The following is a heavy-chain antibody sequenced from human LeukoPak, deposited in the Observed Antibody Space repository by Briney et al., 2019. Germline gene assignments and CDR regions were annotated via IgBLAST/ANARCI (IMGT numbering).Heavy chain of an antibody. Sequence: ASVKVSCKVSGYTLTELSMHWVRQAPGKGLEWMAGFDPEDGETIYAQKSQGRVTMTEDTSTDTAYMELSSLRSEDTAVYYCATSNVVVTARFDYWGQGTLVTVSS. CDR2: FDPEDGET. J-gene: IGHJ4*02. V-gene: IGHV1-24*01. CDR1: GYTLTELS. D-gene: IGHD2-21*02. CDR3: ATSNVVVTARFDY.